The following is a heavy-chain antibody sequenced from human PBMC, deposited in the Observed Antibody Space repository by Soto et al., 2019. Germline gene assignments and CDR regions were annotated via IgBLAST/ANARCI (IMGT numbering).Heavy chain of an antibody. J-gene: IGHJ4*02. CDR1: GFTFSDYW. CDR3: ATSMGRGGNDY. V-gene: IGHV3-7*05. CDR2: IKRDGSEK. D-gene: IGHD3-10*01. Sequence: EVQLVESGGGLVQPGGSLRLSCAASGFTFSDYWMSWVRQAPGKGLECVANIKRDGSEKYYVDPVKGRFTISRDNAKNSLYLQMYSLRAEDTAVYYCATSMGRGGNDYWGQGTRVTVSS.